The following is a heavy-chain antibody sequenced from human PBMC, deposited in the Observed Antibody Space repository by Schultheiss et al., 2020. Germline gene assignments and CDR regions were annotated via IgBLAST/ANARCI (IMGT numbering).Heavy chain of an antibody. CDR1: GFTFSSYA. Sequence: GSLRLSCAASGFTFSSYAMSWVRQAPGKGLVWVSRINSDGTTRSYADFVKGRFTISRDNAKNTLYLQLNSLTAEDTAVYYCVNILAAVEWGQGTLVTVSS. CDR3: VNILAAVE. D-gene: IGHD5-24*01. J-gene: IGHJ4*02. CDR2: INSDGTTR. V-gene: IGHV3-74*01.